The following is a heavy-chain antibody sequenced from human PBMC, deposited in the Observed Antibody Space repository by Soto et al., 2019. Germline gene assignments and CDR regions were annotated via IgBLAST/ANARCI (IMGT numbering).Heavy chain of an antibody. CDR2: IRSKANSYAT. Sequence: GSLRLSCAASGFTFSGSAMHWVRQASGKGLEWVGCIRSKANSYATAYAASVKGRFTISRDDSKNTAYLQMNSLKTEDTAVYYCTRRGALYCSGGSCYFDAFDIWGQGTMVTVSS. D-gene: IGHD2-15*01. J-gene: IGHJ3*02. CDR3: TRRGALYCSGGSCYFDAFDI. V-gene: IGHV3-73*01. CDR1: GFTFSGSA.